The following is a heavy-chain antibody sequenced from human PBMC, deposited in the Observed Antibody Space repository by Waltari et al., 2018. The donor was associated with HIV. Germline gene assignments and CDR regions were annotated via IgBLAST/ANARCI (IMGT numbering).Heavy chain of an antibody. CDR1: GYTFGDYA. CDR2: INCGKGNT. V-gene: IGHV1-3*01. J-gene: IGHJ3*01. Sequence: AEVAKPGASVRLSCKTSGYTFGDYAIHWVRQAPGQGLEWMGWINCGKGNTRYSETSQGRFTITRDTSAATAYLEVTDLRSEDTALYYCAREPIISVANNAFDVWGLGSLVTVSS. D-gene: IGHD6-19*01. CDR3: AREPIISVANNAFDV.